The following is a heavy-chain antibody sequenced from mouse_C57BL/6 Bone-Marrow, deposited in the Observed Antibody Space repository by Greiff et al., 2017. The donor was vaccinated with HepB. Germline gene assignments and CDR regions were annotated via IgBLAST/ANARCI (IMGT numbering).Heavy chain of an antibody. CDR3: TTPRHYAMDY. V-gene: IGHV14-4*01. Sequence: VQLQQSGAELVRPGASVKLSCTASGFNIKDDYMHWVKQRPEQGLEWIGWIDPENGDTEYASKFQGKAPITADTSSNTAYLQLSSLTSEDTAVYYCTTPRHYAMDYWGQGTSVTVSS. D-gene: IGHD1-2*01. J-gene: IGHJ4*01. CDR1: GFNIKDDY. CDR2: IDPENGDT.